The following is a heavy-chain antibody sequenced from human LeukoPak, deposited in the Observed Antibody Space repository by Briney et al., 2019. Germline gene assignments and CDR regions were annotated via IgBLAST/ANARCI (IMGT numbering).Heavy chain of an antibody. CDR1: GYTFTTYG. CDR2: ISAYNGNT. V-gene: IGHV1-18*04. Sequence: ASVKVSCKTSGYTFTTYGISWVRQAPGQGLEWMGWISAYNGNTNYAQKLQGRVTMTTDTSTSTAYMELRSLRSDDTAVYYCATSPPSVRGRDYWGQGTLVTVSS. J-gene: IGHJ4*02. D-gene: IGHD3-10*02. CDR3: ATSPPSVRGRDY.